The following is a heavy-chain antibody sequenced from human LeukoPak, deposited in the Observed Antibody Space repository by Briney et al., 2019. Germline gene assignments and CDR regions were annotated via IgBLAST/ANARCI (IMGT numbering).Heavy chain of an antibody. V-gene: IGHV5-51*01. CDR2: IYPGDSDT. CDR1: GYSFTNYW. D-gene: IGHD2-2*03. CDR3: ARRGSGYCSSTSCDYFDY. J-gene: IGHJ4*02. Sequence: GESLKISCKGSGYSFTNYWIGWGRQMPGKGLEWMGIIYPGDSDTRYSPSFQGQVTISADKSISTAYPQWSSLKASDTAMYYCARRGSGYCSSTSCDYFDYWGQGTLVTVSS.